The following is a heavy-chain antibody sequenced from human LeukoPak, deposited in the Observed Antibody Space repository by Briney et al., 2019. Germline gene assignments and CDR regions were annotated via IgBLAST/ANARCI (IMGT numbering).Heavy chain of an antibody. J-gene: IGHJ4*02. CDR3: SITYYYNDRGG. CDR1: GYTFSGYY. D-gene: IGHD2/OR15-2a*01. V-gene: IGHV1-2*06. CDR2: IDPNSGGT. Sequence: ASVKVSCKASGYTFSGYYLHWVRQAPGQGLEWMGHIDPNSGGTKYPQKFQGRVTMTRDTSTSSAYMELSSLIFDDTAVYYCSITYYYNDRGGWGQGTLVTVSS.